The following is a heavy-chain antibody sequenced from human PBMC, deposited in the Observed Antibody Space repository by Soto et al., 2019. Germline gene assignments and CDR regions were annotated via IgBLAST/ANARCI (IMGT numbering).Heavy chain of an antibody. D-gene: IGHD6-13*01. V-gene: IGHV4-31*03. CDR2: IYYSGST. CDR1: GGSISSGGYY. J-gene: IGHJ4*02. CDR3: ARRPIAAAGRNRRPVMYYFDY. Sequence: QVQLQESGPGLVKPSQTLSLTCTVSGGSISSGGYYWSWIRQHPGKGLEWIGYIYYSGSTYYNPSLKSRVTISVDTSKNQVSLKLSSVTAADTAVYYCARRPIAAAGRNRRPVMYYFDYWGQGTLVTVSS.